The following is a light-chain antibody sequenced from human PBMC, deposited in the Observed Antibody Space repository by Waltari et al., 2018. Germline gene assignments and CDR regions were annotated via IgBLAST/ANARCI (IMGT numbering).Light chain of an antibody. CDR3: CSYAGSYTVV. J-gene: IGLJ2*01. Sequence: QSALTQPRSVYGSPGQSVTIPCTGPTSDAGADNYASGSQQHPGQAPKLRIHDASKRPSGVPDRFSGSKSGNPASLTISGLQAEDEADYYCCSYAGSYTVVFGGGTKLTVL. CDR2: DAS. CDR1: TSDAGADNY. V-gene: IGLV2-11*01.